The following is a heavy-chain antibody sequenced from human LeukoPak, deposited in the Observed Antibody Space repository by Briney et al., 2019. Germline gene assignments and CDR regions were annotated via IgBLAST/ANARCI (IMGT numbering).Heavy chain of an antibody. CDR3: ARGRGADFDY. CDR2: IYYSGST. D-gene: IGHD1-26*01. J-gene: IGHJ4*02. Sequence: SETLSLTCTVSGGSICSGGYYWSWIRQHPGKGLEWIGYIYYSGSTYYNPSLKSRVTIPVDTSKNQFSLKLSSVTAADTAVYYCARGRGADFDYWGQGTLVTVSS. CDR1: GGSICSGGYY. V-gene: IGHV4-31*03.